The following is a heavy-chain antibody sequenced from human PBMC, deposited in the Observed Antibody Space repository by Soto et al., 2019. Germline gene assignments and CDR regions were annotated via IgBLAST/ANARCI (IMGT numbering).Heavy chain of an antibody. CDR1: GFILSRCE. D-gene: IGHD7-27*01. CDR2: ISSSGSTA. CDR3: TRAAGVPYLSFY. V-gene: IGHV3-48*03. Sequence: GGALRLSCAASGFILSRCELHWFRQAPLTGLEWISYISSSGSTAYYSSSVEGRFTISRDNANKSVYLQMDSLRAEETALYYCTRAAGVPYLSFYWGQGALVTVSS. J-gene: IGHJ4*02.